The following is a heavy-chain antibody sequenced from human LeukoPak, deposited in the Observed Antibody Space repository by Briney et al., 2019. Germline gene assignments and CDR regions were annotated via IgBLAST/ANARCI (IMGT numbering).Heavy chain of an antibody. V-gene: IGHV4-31*03. D-gene: IGHD3-10*01. CDR2: IYYSGST. J-gene: IGHJ5*02. Sequence: SETLSLTCTVSGGSISRGGYYWSWIRQHPGKGLEWIGYIYYSGSTYYNPSLKSRVTISVDTSKNQFSLKLSSVTAADTAVYYCARTACFAELHNWFDPWGQGTLVTVSS. CDR3: ARTACFAELHNWFDP. CDR1: GGSISRGGYY.